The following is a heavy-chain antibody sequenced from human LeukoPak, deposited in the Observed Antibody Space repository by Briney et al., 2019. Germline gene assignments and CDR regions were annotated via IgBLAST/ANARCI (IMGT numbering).Heavy chain of an antibody. CDR3: VRPGLGAYFDS. D-gene: IGHD4/OR15-4a*01. CDR2: IYYSGST. V-gene: IGHV4-39*07. CDR1: GGSISSSSYY. J-gene: IGHJ4*02. Sequence: PSETLSLTCTVSGGSISSSSYYWGWIRQPPGKGLEWIGSIYYSGSTYYNPSLKSRVTISVDTSKNQFSLKLSSVTAADTALYYRVRPGLGAYFDSWGQGILVTVSS.